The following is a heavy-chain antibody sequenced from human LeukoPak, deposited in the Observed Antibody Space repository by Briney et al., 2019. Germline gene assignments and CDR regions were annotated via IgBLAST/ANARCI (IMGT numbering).Heavy chain of an antibody. J-gene: IGHJ4*02. CDR2: IYRSGST. CDR1: GGSISSGGYS. D-gene: IGHD4-17*01. CDR3: ARDNGDYSDY. V-gene: IGHV4-30-2*01. Sequence: PSETLSLTCAVSGGSISSGGYSWSWIRQPPGKGLEWIGYIYRSGSTYYNPSLKSRVTISVDRSKNQFSLKLSSVTAADTAVYYCARDNGDYSDYWGQGTLVTVSS.